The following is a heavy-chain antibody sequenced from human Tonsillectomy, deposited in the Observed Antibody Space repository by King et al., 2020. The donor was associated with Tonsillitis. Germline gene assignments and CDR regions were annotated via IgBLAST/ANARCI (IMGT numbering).Heavy chain of an antibody. Sequence: VQLVESGAEVKNPGASMKVSCKASGYTFTGYYMYWLRQAPGQGLEWMGRISPNSGATNYAQKFQGRVTVTRDTSISTVYMELSRLRSDDTAVYYCVSGIMGGTNPWGQGTLVTVSS. J-gene: IGHJ5*02. CDR1: GYTFTGYY. CDR2: ISPNSGAT. D-gene: IGHD2-8*01. V-gene: IGHV1-2*06. CDR3: VSGIMGGTNP.